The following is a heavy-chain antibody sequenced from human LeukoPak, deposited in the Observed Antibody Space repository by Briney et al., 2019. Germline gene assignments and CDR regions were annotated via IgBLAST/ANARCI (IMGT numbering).Heavy chain of an antibody. CDR2: IYSGGST. J-gene: IGHJ3*02. CDR1: GFTVSSNY. Sequence: GGSLRLSCAASGFTVSSNYMSWVRQAPGKGLEWVSVIYSGGSTYYADSVKGRFTISRDNSKNTLYLQMNSLRAEDTAVYYCARDREVLRAFDIWGQGTMVTVSS. V-gene: IGHV3-66*01. CDR3: ARDREVLRAFDI. D-gene: IGHD3-3*01.